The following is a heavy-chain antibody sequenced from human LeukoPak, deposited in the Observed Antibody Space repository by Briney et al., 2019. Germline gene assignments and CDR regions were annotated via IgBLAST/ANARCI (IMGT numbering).Heavy chain of an antibody. CDR3: ARDTYYYDSGASFDS. Sequence: GGSLRLSCAASRFTFSDYYMTWIRQAPGKGLEWVSYISSGSTAMYYADSVKGRFTISRDDAKNSLYLQMNSLRAEDTAVYYCARDTYYYDSGASFDSWGQGTLVTVSS. CDR1: RFTFSDYY. V-gene: IGHV3-11*04. J-gene: IGHJ4*02. D-gene: IGHD3-22*01. CDR2: ISSGSTAM.